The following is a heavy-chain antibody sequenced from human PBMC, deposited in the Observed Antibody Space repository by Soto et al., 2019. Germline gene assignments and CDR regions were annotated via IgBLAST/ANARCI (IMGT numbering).Heavy chain of an antibody. J-gene: IGHJ4*02. CDR3: AKFGRKIGAHKFFDY. CDR1: GFSFSSYA. CDR2: ISGSGGST. D-gene: IGHD1-26*01. Sequence: GGPLRLSCAASGFSFSSYAMSWVRQNPGKGLEWVSAISGSGGSTYYADSVKGRFSISRDNSKNTLYLQMNSLRAEDTAVYYCAKFGRKIGAHKFFDYWGQGTLVTVPS. V-gene: IGHV3-23*01.